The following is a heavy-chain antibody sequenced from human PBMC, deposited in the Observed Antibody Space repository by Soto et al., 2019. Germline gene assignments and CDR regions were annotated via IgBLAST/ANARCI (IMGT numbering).Heavy chain of an antibody. D-gene: IGHD3-10*01. Sequence: GGSLRLSCEVSGLTFATYAMYWVRRTPRRGLEWVADIGRSGAQATYADSVKGRFTISRDNSQNTLFLQMDDLTVEDTATYYCAPGGGQG. CDR2: IGRSGAQA. J-gene: IGHJ4*02. V-gene: IGHV3-23*01. CDR1: GLTFATYA. CDR3: APG.